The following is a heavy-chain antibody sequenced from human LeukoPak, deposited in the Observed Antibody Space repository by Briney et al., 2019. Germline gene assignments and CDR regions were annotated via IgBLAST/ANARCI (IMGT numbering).Heavy chain of an antibody. J-gene: IGHJ4*02. V-gene: IGHV1-69*04. D-gene: IGHD6-6*01. CDR1: GGTFSSYA. CDR2: IIPILGMA. CDR3: ARKGRQLVLHY. Sequence: ASVKVSCKASGGTFSSYAISWVRQAPGQGLEWMGRIIPILGMANYAQKFQGRVTITADKSTSTAYMELSSLRSEDTAVYYCARKGRQLVLHYWGQGTLVTVSS.